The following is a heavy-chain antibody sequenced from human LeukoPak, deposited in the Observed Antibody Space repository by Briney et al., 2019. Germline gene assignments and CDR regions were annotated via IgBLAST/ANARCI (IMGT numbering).Heavy chain of an antibody. V-gene: IGHV4-4*07. CDR2: IYTSGST. CDR1: GGSISSYY. Sequence: KTSETLSLTCTVSGGSISSYYWSWIRQPAGKGLEWIGRIYTSGSTNYNPSLKSRVTISVDTSKNQFSLKLSSVTAADTAVYYCARDTPKYYYGSGSYYNVVDYWGQGTLVTVSS. CDR3: ARDTPKYYYGSGSYYNVVDY. D-gene: IGHD3-10*01. J-gene: IGHJ4*02.